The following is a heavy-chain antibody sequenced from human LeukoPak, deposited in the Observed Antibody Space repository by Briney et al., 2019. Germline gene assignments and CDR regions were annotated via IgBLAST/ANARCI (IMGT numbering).Heavy chain of an antibody. Sequence: GGSLRLSCAASGFTFSNFAIHWVRQAPGQGLEWLGIINPSGGSTSYAQKFQGRVTMTRDTSTSTVYMELSSLRSEDTAVYYCARDRAAVYDSSGYTPDYWGQGTLVTVSS. J-gene: IGHJ4*02. V-gene: IGHV1-46*01. CDR1: GFTFSNFA. D-gene: IGHD3-22*01. CDR2: INPSGGST. CDR3: ARDRAAVYDSSGYTPDY.